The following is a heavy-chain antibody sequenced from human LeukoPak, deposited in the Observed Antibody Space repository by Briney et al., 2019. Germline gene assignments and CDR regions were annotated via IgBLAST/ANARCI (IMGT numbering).Heavy chain of an antibody. CDR3: ARSSYYYDSSGYYPFYYYYMDV. CDR1: GYTFTGYY. V-gene: IGHV1-2*06. J-gene: IGHJ6*03. D-gene: IGHD3-22*01. Sequence: ASVKVSCKASGYTFTGYYIHWVRQAPGQELEWMGRINPNSRGTNYAQKFQGRVTMTRDTSISTAYMELSRLRSDDTAVYYCARSSYYYDSSGYYPFYYYYMDVWGKGTTVTVSS. CDR2: INPNSRGT.